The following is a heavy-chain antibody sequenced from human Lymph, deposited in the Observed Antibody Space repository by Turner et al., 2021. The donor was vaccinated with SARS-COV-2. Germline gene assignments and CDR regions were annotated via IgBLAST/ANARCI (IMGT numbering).Heavy chain of an antibody. V-gene: IGHV3-66*01. J-gene: IGHJ3*02. Sequence: EVQLVESGGGLVQPGGSLILSCAASGITVSSNYMSWVRQAPGKGLEWVSVVYAGGSTFYADSVKGRFTISRDKSKNTLYLQMNRLRAEDTAVYYCARDFREGAFDIWGQGTMVTISS. D-gene: IGHD3-10*01. CDR1: GITVSSNY. CDR2: VYAGGST. CDR3: ARDFREGAFDI.